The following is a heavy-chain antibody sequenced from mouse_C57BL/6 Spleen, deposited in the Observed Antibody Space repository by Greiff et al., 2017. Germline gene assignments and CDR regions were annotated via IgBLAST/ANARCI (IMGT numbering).Heavy chain of an antibody. V-gene: IGHV1-82*01. J-gene: IGHJ4*01. D-gene: IGHD1-1*01. CDR3: ARDTVGRAMDY. Sequence: QVQLQQSGPELVKPGASVKISCKASGYAFSSSWMNWVKQRPGKGLEWIGRIYPGDGDTNYNGKFKGKATLTAAKSSSTAYMQLSSLTSEDSAVYFCARDTVGRAMDYWGQGTSVTVSS. CDR2: IYPGDGDT. CDR1: GYAFSSSW.